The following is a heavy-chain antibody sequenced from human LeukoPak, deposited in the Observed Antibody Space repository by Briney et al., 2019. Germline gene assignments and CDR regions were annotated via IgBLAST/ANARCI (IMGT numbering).Heavy chain of an antibody. CDR2: INHSGST. D-gene: IGHD3-22*01. J-gene: IGHJ5*02. CDR3: ARDDSSGYYH. Sequence: PSESLSLTCAVYGGSFSGYYWSWIRQPPGKGLEWIGEINHSGSTNYNPSLKSRVTISVDTSKNQFSLKLSSVTAADTAVYYCARDDSSGYYHWGQGTLVTVSS. V-gene: IGHV4-34*01. CDR1: GGSFSGYY.